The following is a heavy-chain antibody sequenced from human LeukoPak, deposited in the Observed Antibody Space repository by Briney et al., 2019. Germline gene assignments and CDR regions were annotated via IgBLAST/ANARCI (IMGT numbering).Heavy chain of an antibody. CDR2: IYPGDPDT. V-gene: IGHV5-51*01. D-gene: IGHD1-14*01. CDR1: GYSFTSYW. J-gene: IGHJ4*02. Sequence: GESLKISCKGSGYSFTSYWIAWVRQRPGKGLEWMGIIYPGDPDTRYSPSFQGQVTISADKSINTAYLQWSSLEASDTAMYYCARRAADEPDYWGQGTLVTVSS. CDR3: ARRAADEPDY.